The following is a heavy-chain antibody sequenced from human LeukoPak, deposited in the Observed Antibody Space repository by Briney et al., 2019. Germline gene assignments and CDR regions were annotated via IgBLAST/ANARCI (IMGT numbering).Heavy chain of an antibody. CDR3: AKDILVGATEFDY. CDR2: ISYDGNTK. V-gene: IGHV3-30-3*01. D-gene: IGHD1-26*01. CDR1: GFTFSNYA. Sequence: GGSLRLSCAASGFTFSNYAMHWVRQAPGEGLEWVTIISYDGNTKYYADSVKGRFTISRDNSKNTLYLQMNSLRAEDTAVYYCAKDILVGATEFDYWGQGTLVTVSS. J-gene: IGHJ4*02.